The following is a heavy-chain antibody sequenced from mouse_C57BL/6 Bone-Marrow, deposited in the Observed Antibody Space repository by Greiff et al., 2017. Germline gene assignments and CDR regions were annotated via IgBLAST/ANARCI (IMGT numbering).Heavy chain of an antibody. V-gene: IGHV3-6*01. Sequence: DVKLQESGPGLVKPSQSLSLTCSVTGYSITSGYYWNWIRQFPGNKLEWMGYISYDGSNNYNPSLKNRISITRDTSKNQFFLKLNSVTTEDTATYYCARGITTVVATYYFDYWGQGTTLTVSS. CDR2: ISYDGSN. CDR1: GYSITSGYY. J-gene: IGHJ2*01. CDR3: ARGITTVVATYYFDY. D-gene: IGHD1-1*01.